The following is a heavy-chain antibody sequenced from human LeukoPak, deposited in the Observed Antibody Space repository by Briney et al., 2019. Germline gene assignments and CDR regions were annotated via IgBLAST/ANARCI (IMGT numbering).Heavy chain of an antibody. CDR3: ARLIVGSSSTGWFDP. CDR2: IYPGDSDT. D-gene: IGHD6-6*01. J-gene: IGHJ5*02. V-gene: IGHV5-51*01. Sequence: GESLKTSCQSSGYTFTSYWIGWVRQMPGKGLQWMGIIYPGDSDTTYSPSFQGQVTISADKSISTAYPQWSSLKASDTAIYYCARLIVGSSSTGWFDPWGQGTLVTVSS. CDR1: GYTFTSYW.